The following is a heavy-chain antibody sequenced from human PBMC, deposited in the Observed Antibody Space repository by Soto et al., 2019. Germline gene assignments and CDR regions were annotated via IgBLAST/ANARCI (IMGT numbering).Heavy chain of an antibody. D-gene: IGHD1-1*01. CDR1: GGTFSSYA. Sequence: QVQLVQSGAEVKKPGSSVKVSCKASGGTFSSYAISWVRQAPGQGLEWMGGIIPIFGTANYAQKFQGRVTITADESTSTAYMELSSLRSEDTAVYYCAREGLSVPSVYYYGMDVWGQGTTVTVSS. CDR3: AREGLSVPSVYYYGMDV. CDR2: IIPIFGTA. J-gene: IGHJ6*02. V-gene: IGHV1-69*01.